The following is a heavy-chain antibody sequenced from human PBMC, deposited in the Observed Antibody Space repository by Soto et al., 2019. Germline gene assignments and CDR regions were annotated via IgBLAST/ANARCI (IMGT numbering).Heavy chain of an antibody. CDR2: IYNSGRT. D-gene: IGHD3-10*01. CDR3: ASMGYHYGSGSYPLDY. Sequence: WTWIRQPPGTGLEWIGFIYNSGRTHYNPSLRSRVTISVDTSKNQFSLKLRSVTAADTAVYYCASMGYHYGSGSYPLDYWGQGTLGPLSS. V-gene: IGHV4-59*08. J-gene: IGHJ4*02.